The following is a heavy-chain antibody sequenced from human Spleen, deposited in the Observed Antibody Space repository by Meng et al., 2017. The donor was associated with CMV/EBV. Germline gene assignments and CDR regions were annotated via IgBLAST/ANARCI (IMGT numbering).Heavy chain of an antibody. CDR1: GFTFSDYY. CDR3: ARVIWFGELLRVTNWFDP. Sequence: LSLTCAASGFTFSDYYMSWIRQAPGKGLEWVSYISSSGSTIYYADSVKGRFTISRDNAKNSLYLHMNSLRAEDTAVYYCARVIWFGELLRVTNWFDPWGQGTLVTVSS. V-gene: IGHV3-11*04. CDR2: ISSSGSTI. J-gene: IGHJ5*02. D-gene: IGHD3-10*01.